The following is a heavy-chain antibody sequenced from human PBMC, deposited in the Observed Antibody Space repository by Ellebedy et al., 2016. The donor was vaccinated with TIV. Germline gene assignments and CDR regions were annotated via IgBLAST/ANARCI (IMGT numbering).Heavy chain of an antibody. Sequence: GGSLRLSXAASGFTFSSYAMHWVRQAPGKGLTWVAVISYDGSNKYYADSVKGRFTISRDNSKNTLYLQMNSLRAEDTAVYYCARRGYCSSTSCYFYLSFGAFDIWGQGTMVTVSS. D-gene: IGHD2-2*01. J-gene: IGHJ3*02. V-gene: IGHV3-30*04. CDR3: ARRGYCSSTSCYFYLSFGAFDI. CDR2: ISYDGSNK. CDR1: GFTFSSYA.